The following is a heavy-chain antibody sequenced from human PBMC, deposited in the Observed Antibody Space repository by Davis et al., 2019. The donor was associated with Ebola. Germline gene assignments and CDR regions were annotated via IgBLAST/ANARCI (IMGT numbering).Heavy chain of an antibody. D-gene: IGHD6-19*01. CDR1: GGSISSSNW. V-gene: IGHV4-4*02. J-gene: IGHJ5*02. CDR2: IYHSGST. CDR3: ARTPGIAVAGTGFDP. Sequence: MPSETLSLTCAVSGGSISSSNWLSWVRQPPGKGLEWIGEIYHSGSTNYNPSLKSRVTISVDKSKNQFSLKLSSVTAADTAVYYCARTPGIAVAGTGFDPWGQGTLVTVSS.